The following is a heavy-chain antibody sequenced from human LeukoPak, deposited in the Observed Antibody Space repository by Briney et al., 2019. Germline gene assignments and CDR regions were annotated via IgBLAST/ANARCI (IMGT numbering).Heavy chain of an antibody. CDR3: ARDGPRAAGQYYYYYYMDV. D-gene: IGHD6-13*01. CDR1: GYTFNDYY. J-gene: IGHJ6*03. CDR2: ISAYNGNT. V-gene: IGHV1-18*04. Sequence: ASVKVSCKASGYTFNDYYMHWVRQAPGQGLEWMGWISAYNGNTNYAQKLQGRVTMTTDTSTSTAYMELRSLRSDDTAVYYCARDGPRAAGQYYYYYYMDVWGKGTTVTISS.